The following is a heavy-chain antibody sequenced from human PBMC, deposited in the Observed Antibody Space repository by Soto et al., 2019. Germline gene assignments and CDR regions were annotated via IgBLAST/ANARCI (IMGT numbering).Heavy chain of an antibody. J-gene: IGHJ6*02. CDR2: INPNSGGT. D-gene: IGHD3-10*01. Sequence: ASVKVSCKASGYTFTGYYMHWVRQAPGQGLEWMGWINPNSGGTNYAQKFQGWVTMTRDTSISTAYMEPSRLRSDDTAVYYCAREGHGSGSYYGYYYGMDVWGQGTTVTVSS. CDR1: GYTFTGYY. CDR3: AREGHGSGSYYGYYYGMDV. V-gene: IGHV1-2*04.